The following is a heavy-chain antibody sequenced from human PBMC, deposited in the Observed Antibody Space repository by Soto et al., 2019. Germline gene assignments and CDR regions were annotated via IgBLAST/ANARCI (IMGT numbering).Heavy chain of an antibody. CDR3: ARVGGTGTGWFDP. CDR2: ISGSSGSTI. Sequence: PGGSLRLSCAASGFAFSTYAMTWVRQAPGKGLEWVSVISGSSGSTIYYADSVKGRFTISRDNAKNSLYLQMNSLRAEDTAVYYCARVGGTGTGWFDPWGQGTLVTVS. CDR1: GFAFSTYA. D-gene: IGHD1-7*01. J-gene: IGHJ5*02. V-gene: IGHV3-48*03.